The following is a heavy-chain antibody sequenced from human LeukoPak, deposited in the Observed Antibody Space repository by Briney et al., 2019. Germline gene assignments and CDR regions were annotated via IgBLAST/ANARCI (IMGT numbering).Heavy chain of an antibody. CDR3: ARDAGYGYDRFDY. Sequence: PGGSLRHSCAASGFTFSDYYMSWIRQAPGKGLEWVSYISSSGSTIYYADSVKGRFTISRDNAKNSLYLQMNSLRAEDTAVYYCARDAGYGYDRFDYWGQGTQVTVSS. CDR1: GFTFSDYY. CDR2: ISSSGSTI. D-gene: IGHD5-18*01. V-gene: IGHV3-11*04. J-gene: IGHJ4*02.